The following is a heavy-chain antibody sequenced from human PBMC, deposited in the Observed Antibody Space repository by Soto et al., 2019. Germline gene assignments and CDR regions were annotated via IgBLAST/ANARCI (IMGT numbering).Heavy chain of an antibody. J-gene: IGHJ5*02. CDR1: GGTFSSYA. D-gene: IGHD2-2*02. CDR3: AGVPAAIAGYGLREHNWFDP. Sequence: QVQLVQSGAEVKKPGSSVKVSCKASGGTFSSYAISWVRQAPGQGLEWMGGIIPIFGTANYAQKFQGRVTITADKSTSTAYMELSSLRSEDTAVYYCAGVPAAIAGYGLREHNWFDPWGQGTLVTVSS. V-gene: IGHV1-69*06. CDR2: IIPIFGTA.